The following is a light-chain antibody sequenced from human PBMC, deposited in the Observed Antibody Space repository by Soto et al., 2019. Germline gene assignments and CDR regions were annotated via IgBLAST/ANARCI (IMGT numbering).Light chain of an antibody. Sequence: DIQMTQSPSTLSASVGDRVTITCRASQSISSWLALYQQKPVKAPKLLIYKASSLESGVPSRFSGSGSGTEFTLTISCLKHDDFATYYCQHSIIYSYTFGQETNLDIK. CDR3: QHSIIYSYT. J-gene: IGKJ2*01. CDR2: KAS. CDR1: QSISSW. V-gene: IGKV1-5*03.